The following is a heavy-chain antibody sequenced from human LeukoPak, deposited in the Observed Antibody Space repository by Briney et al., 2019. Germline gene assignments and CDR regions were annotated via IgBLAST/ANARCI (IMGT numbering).Heavy chain of an antibody. CDR2: INSSSSYI. J-gene: IGHJ6*04. D-gene: IGHD3-22*01. V-gene: IGHV3-21*01. CDR1: GFTFSSYS. CDR3: ASLYYYESSGWRSSPTRYYGMDV. Sequence: GGSLRLSCAASGFTFSSYSMNWVRQAPGKGLEWVSSINSSSSYIYYAASVKGRSTISRDNAKNSQYLQMNSLRAEDTAVYYCASLYYYESSGWRSSPTRYYGMDVWGEGTTVTVSS.